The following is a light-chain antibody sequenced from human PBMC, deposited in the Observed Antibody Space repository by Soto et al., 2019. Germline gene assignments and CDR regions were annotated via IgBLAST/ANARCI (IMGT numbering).Light chain of an antibody. V-gene: IGKV3D-20*02. CDR2: GAS. CDR3: QQRSNWPIT. Sequence: IVLTQSPGTLSLSPGERATLSCRSSQSVSNNYLAWYQQKPGQAPRLLIYGASNRATGIPDRFSGSGSGTDCTLTISSLEPEDVAVYYCQQRSNWPITFGQGTRLEIK. J-gene: IGKJ5*01. CDR1: QSVSNNY.